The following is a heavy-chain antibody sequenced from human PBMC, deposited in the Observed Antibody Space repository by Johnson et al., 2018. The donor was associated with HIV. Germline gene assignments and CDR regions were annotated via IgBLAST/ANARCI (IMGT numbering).Heavy chain of an antibody. CDR1: GFTFSRYW. CDR2: ISYDGSNK. D-gene: IGHD1-1*01. V-gene: IGHV3-30*14. CDR3: ARGDGYRRAFDI. Sequence: MQLVESGGGLVQPGGSLRLSCTASGFTFSRYWMHWVRQAPGKGLEWVAVISYDGSNKYYADSAKGRFTISGDNSKNTLYLQMNSLRAEDTAVYYCARGDGYRRAFDIWGQGTMVTVSS. J-gene: IGHJ3*02.